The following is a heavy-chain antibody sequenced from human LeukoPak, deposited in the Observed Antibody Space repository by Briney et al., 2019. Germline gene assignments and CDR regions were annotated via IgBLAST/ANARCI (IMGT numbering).Heavy chain of an antibody. D-gene: IGHD3-10*01. CDR2: IIPIFGTA. J-gene: IGHJ6*03. Sequence: GAPVKVSCKASGGTFSSYAISWVRQAPGQGLEWMGGIIPIFGTANYAQKFQGRVTITTDESTSTAYMELSSLRSEDTAVYYCARAQYGSGSYYIGYYYYYMDVWGKGTTVTVSS. CDR3: ARAQYGSGSYYIGYYYYYMDV. V-gene: IGHV1-69*05. CDR1: GGTFSSYA.